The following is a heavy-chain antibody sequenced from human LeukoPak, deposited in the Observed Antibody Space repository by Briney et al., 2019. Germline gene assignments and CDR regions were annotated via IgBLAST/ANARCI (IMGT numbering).Heavy chain of an antibody. CDR1: GFTVSNNY. J-gene: IGHJ3*02. D-gene: IGHD3-22*01. CDR2: IYRGGST. V-gene: IGHV3-66*01. CDR3: ARGLGYYDSTGYYGGAFDI. Sequence: GGSLRLSCAASGFTVSNNYMSWVRQAPGKGLEWVSIIYRGGSTHYADSVKGRFTISRDNSKNKLHLQMNSLRAEDTAVYYCARGLGYYDSTGYYGGAFDIWGQGTMVTVSS.